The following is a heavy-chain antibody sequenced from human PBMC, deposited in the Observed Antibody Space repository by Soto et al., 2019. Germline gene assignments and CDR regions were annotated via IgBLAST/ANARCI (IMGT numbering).Heavy chain of an antibody. D-gene: IGHD5-12*01. CDR1: GGSITNYY. V-gene: IGHV4-59*06. Sequence: PSETLSLTCTVSGGSITNYYWSWIRQHPGKGLEWIGCIYYSGSTYYNPSLKSRVTISVDTSKNQFSLKLSSVTAADTAVYYCARAGYSGYDAFDIWGQGTMVTVSS. J-gene: IGHJ3*02. CDR3: ARAGYSGYDAFDI. CDR2: IYYSGST.